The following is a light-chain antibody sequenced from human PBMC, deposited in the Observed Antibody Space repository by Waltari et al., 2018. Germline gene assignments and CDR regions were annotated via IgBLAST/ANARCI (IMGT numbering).Light chain of an antibody. CDR2: VTS. V-gene: IGKV3-11*01. Sequence: DIVLTQSPAILSLSPGERASLSCRASQSVTNYLAWYQQKPGQAPTPIIHVTSNRATGIPXXFSGSGFGTDFTLTISXLEPEDFAVYYCQQRRDWPLTFGGGTKVEIK. J-gene: IGKJ4*01. CDR1: QSVTNY. CDR3: QQRRDWPLT.